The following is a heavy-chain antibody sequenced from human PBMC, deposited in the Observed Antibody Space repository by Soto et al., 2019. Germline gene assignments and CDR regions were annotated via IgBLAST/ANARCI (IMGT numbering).Heavy chain of an antibody. D-gene: IGHD2-15*01. CDR3: ARKPAGYFSGFDY. V-gene: IGHV4-31*03. Sequence: PSETLSLTCTVTRDSITSGGYYCRWIRQHPGKGLKWLGYIYGSGGSGRTLYNPSLKSRITLSVDTSKTQFSLNLSSVTVADTAVYFCARKPAGYFSGFDYWGQGTLVAVSS. CDR2: IYGSGGSGRT. CDR1: RDSITSGGYY. J-gene: IGHJ4*02.